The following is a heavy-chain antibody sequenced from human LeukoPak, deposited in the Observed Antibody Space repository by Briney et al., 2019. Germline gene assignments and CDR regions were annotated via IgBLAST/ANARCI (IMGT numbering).Heavy chain of an antibody. CDR2: ISSNGGST. Sequence: GGSLRLSCAASGFTFSSYAMHWVRRAPGKGLEYVSAISSNGGSTYYANSVKGRFTISRDNSKNTLYLQMGSLRAEDMAVYYCTRGHDSSGYYYAAFDIWGQGTMVTVSS. D-gene: IGHD3-22*01. V-gene: IGHV3-64*01. CDR3: TRGHDSSGYYYAAFDI. J-gene: IGHJ3*02. CDR1: GFTFSSYA.